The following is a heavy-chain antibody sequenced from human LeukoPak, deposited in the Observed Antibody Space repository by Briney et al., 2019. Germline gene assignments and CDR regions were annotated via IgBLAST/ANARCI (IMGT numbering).Heavy chain of an antibody. CDR2: IYYSGST. D-gene: IGHD3-3*01. CDR1: GGSITSGSFH. V-gene: IGHV4-39*07. J-gene: IGHJ4*02. Sequence: SETLSLTCTVSGGSITSGSFHWGWIRQPPGKGLEWIGSIYYSGSTYYNPSLKSRITMSLDTSKNHFSLKLSSVTAADTAVYYCVRDKSFEVVNFFDSWGQGTLVTVSS. CDR3: VRDKSFEVVNFFDS.